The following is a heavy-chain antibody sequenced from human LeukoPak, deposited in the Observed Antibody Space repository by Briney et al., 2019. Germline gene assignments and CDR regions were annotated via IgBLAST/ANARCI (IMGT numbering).Heavy chain of an antibody. CDR1: GGSFSGYY. J-gene: IGHJ5*02. CDR3: ARGRYCSSTSCYSFGHTKPFDP. V-gene: IGHV4-34*01. CDR2: INHSGST. Sequence: SETLSLTCAVYGGSFSGYYWSWIRQPPGKGLEWIGEINHSGSTNYNPSLKSRVTISVDTSKNQFSLKLSSVTAADTAVYYCARGRYCSSTSCYSFGHTKPFDPWGQGTLVTVSS. D-gene: IGHD2-2*02.